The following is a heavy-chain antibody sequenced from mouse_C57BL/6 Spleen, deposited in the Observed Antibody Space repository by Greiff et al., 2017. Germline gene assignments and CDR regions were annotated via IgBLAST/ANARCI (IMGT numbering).Heavy chain of an antibody. D-gene: IGHD1-1*01. CDR1: GYSITSGYY. Sequence: ESGPGLVKPSQSLSLTCSVTGYSITSGYYWNWIRQFPGNKLEWMGYISYDGSNNYNPSLKNRISITRDTSKNQFFLKLNSVTTEDTATYYCARGGYGSSTPFDYWGQGTTLTVSS. J-gene: IGHJ2*01. CDR3: ARGGYGSSTPFDY. V-gene: IGHV3-6*01. CDR2: ISYDGSN.